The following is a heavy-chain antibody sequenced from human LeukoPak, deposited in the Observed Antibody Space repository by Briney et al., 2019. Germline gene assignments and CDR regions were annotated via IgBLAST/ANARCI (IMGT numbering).Heavy chain of an antibody. Sequence: KTSQTLSLTCAISGDSVLSNSVTWNWIRQSPSRGLEWLGRTYYRSTWYNDYAVSVRGRITVNPDTSKNQSSLHLNSVTPEDTAVYYCARRLTQYDCFDPWGQGILVTVSS. D-gene: IGHD2-2*01. J-gene: IGHJ5*02. CDR1: GDSVLSNSVT. CDR2: TYYRSTWYN. V-gene: IGHV6-1*01. CDR3: ARRLTQYDCFDP.